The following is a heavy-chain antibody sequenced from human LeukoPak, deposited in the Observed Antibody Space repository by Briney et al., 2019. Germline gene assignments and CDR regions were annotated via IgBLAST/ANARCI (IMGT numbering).Heavy chain of an antibody. CDR3: AKEYTPSSPLGELDS. CDR1: GFSFISYA. Sequence: QGGRSLRLSCEVSGFSFISYAMHWVRQAPGKGLEWVALILHDEANEYYADSVQGRFTISRDTSKNTLYLQMKSLRAEDTAVYYCAKEYTPSSPLGELDSWGQGTLVTVSS. D-gene: IGHD6-6*01. V-gene: IGHV3-30-3*02. CDR2: ILHDEANE. J-gene: IGHJ4*02.